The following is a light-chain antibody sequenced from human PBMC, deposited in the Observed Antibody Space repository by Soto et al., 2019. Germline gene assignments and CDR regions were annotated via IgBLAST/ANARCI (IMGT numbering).Light chain of an antibody. CDR1: QSVSSN. V-gene: IGKV3-15*01. CDR3: QQYNNWTRT. CDR2: GAS. Sequence: EIVMTQSPATLSVSLGERATLSCRASQSVSSNLAWYQQKPGQAPRLLIYGASTRATGIPARFSGSGSGTEFTLTISSLQSEDFAVYYCQQYNNWTRTFGQGTKV. J-gene: IGKJ1*01.